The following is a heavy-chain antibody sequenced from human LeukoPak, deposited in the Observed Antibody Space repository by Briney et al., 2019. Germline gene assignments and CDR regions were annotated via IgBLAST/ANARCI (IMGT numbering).Heavy chain of an antibody. CDR3: ARGWFGEFDP. V-gene: IGHV1-69*13. CDR1: GGTFSSYA. J-gene: IGHJ5*02. D-gene: IGHD3-10*01. Sequence: ASVKVSCKASGGTFSSYAISWVRQAPGQGLEWMGGIIPIFGTANYAQKFQGRVTITADESTSTAYMELSSLRSEDAAVYYCARGWFGEFDPWGQGTLVTVSS. CDR2: IIPIFGTA.